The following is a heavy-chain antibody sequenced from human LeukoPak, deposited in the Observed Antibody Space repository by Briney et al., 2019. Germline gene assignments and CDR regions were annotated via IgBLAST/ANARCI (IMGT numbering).Heavy chain of an antibody. V-gene: IGHV1-2*02. CDR3: ARDQTGFDWFDP. Sequence: VASVKVSCKASGYTFTGYYMHWVRQAPGQGLEWMGWINPNSGGTNYAQKFQGRVTMTRGTSISTAYMELSRLRSDDTAVYYCARDQTGFDWFDPWGQGTLVTVSS. D-gene: IGHD3-9*01. J-gene: IGHJ5*02. CDR1: GYTFTGYY. CDR2: INPNSGGT.